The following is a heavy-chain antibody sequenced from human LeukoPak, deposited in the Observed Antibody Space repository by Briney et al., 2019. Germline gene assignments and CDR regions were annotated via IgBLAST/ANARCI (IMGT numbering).Heavy chain of an antibody. CDR3: ARGRTIFGVVTALYYYYYYMDV. D-gene: IGHD3-3*01. Sequence: PSETLSLTCAVYGGSFSGYYWSWIRQPPGKGLEWIGEFNHSGSTNYNPSLKSRVTISVDTSKNQFSLKLSSVTAADTAVYYCARGRTIFGVVTALYYYYYYMDVWGKGTTVTVSS. J-gene: IGHJ6*03. CDR2: FNHSGST. CDR1: GGSFSGYY. V-gene: IGHV4-34*01.